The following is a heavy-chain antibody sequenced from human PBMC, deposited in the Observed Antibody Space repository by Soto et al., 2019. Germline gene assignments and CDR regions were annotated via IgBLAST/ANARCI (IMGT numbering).Heavy chain of an antibody. J-gene: IGHJ4*02. CDR3: AREFKGDLVVVVAARGSYFDS. Sequence: SETLSLTCTVSGGSISSGGYYWSWIRQPPGKGLEWIGYIYYSGSTNYNPSLKSRVTISVDTSKNQFSLKLSSVTAADTAMYYCAREFKGDLVVVVAARGSYFDSWGQGTLVTVSS. CDR2: IYYSGST. CDR1: GGSISSGGYY. D-gene: IGHD2-15*01. V-gene: IGHV4-61*08.